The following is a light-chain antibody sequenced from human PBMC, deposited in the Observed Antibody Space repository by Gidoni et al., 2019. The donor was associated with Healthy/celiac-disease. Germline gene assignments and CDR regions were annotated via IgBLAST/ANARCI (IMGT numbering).Light chain of an antibody. CDR2: EVS. J-gene: IGKJ5*01. V-gene: IGKV2D-29*01. CDR3: KQSLQRPT. CDR1: QGLLHSDENTY. Sequence: DLVMTQSPLSLSVTPGQPASISCKSSQGLLHSDENTYLYRYLQKPGQLPQLLIYEVSNRFSGVPDRVSGSGSGTDFTLKSSRVEAEDVGVYYCKQSLQRPTFGQGTRVDIK.